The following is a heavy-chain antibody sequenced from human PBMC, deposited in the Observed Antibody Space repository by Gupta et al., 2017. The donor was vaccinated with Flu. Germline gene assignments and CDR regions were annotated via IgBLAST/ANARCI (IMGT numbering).Heavy chain of an antibody. CDR1: GYTFKQYY. D-gene: IGHD2-8*01. CDR3: ARAPAVLMEDAPYYFDN. CDR2: INPYGETT. Sequence: QVQLVQSGAEVKKPRASVKLSCKASGYTFKQYYVHWVRQAPGQGLEWMGMINPYGETTSYERGCQGRVAMTGDTSSSTVFMELSSLRSEDTDVYYCARAPAVLMEDAPYYFDNWGQGTLVTVSS. V-gene: IGHV1-46*02. J-gene: IGHJ4*02.